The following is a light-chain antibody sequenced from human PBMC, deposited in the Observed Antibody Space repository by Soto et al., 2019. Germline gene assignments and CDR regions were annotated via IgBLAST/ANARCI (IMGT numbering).Light chain of an antibody. V-gene: IGKV3-11*01. CDR3: QQRSAWPPA. Sequence: DIVLTQSPATLSLSPGERATLSYRASQSLSSYLAWYQQKPGQAPRLLIYDASNRATGVPARFRGSGSGTDFTLTISSLEPEDFAVYYCQQRSAWPPAFGGGTKVEIK. CDR2: DAS. J-gene: IGKJ4*01. CDR1: QSLSSY.